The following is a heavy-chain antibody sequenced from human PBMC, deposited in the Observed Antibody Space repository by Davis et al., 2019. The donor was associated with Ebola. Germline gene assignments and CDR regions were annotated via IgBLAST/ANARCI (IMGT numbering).Heavy chain of an antibody. D-gene: IGHD3-3*02. CDR3: ARDLSPKGFDY. V-gene: IGHV1-18*01. CDR2: ISAYNGNT. Sequence: ASVQVSCMASRYSFIRHCIRRVRHAPPQGLEWKECISAYNGNTHSAQKLQGRVTMTTDTSTSPAYMGHRSLGSDDTAVYYCARDLSPKGFDYWGQGTLVTVSS. J-gene: IGHJ4*02. CDR1: RYSFIRHC.